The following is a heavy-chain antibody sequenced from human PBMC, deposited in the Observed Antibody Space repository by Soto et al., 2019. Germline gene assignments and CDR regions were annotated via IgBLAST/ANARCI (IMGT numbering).Heavy chain of an antibody. V-gene: IGHV1-2*04. Sequence: ASVKVSCKASGYTFTGYYMHWVRQAPGQGLEWMGWINPNSGGTNYAQKFQGWVTMTRDTSISTAYMELSRLRSDDTAVCYCARVRVYYDSSGYYWYDAFDIWGQGTMVTVSS. CDR1: GYTFTGYY. D-gene: IGHD3-22*01. J-gene: IGHJ3*02. CDR2: INPNSGGT. CDR3: ARVRVYYDSSGYYWYDAFDI.